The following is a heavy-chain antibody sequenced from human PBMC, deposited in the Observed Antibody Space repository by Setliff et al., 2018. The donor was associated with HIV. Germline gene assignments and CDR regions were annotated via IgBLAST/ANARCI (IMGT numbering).Heavy chain of an antibody. CDR2: IYYSGST. CDR3: ARDLRGDSSGYYGVRFGY. Sequence: SETLSLTCTVSGDSISSHYWSWIRQPPGKGLEWIGSIYYSGSTNYNPSLKSRVTISVDTSKNQFSLKLSSVTAADTAVYYCARDLRGDSSGYYGVRFGYWGQGTLVTVSS. D-gene: IGHD3-22*01. J-gene: IGHJ4*02. V-gene: IGHV4-59*11. CDR1: GDSISSHY.